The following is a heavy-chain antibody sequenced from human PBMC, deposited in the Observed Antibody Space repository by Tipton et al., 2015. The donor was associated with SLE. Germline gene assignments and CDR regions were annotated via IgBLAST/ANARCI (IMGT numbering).Heavy chain of an antibody. CDR2: ISGGGGST. CDR3: AKDRYCSGGTCFASYFGH. V-gene: IGHV3-23*01. D-gene: IGHD2-15*01. J-gene: IGHJ4*02. CDR1: GFTLRNYA. Sequence: SLRLSCAASGFTLRNYAMSWVRQAPGKGLEWVSYISGGGGSTYYADSVKGRFTISRDNSKNTLYLQMSSLRAEDTAVYYCAKDRYCSGGTCFASYFGHWGQGNLVTVSS.